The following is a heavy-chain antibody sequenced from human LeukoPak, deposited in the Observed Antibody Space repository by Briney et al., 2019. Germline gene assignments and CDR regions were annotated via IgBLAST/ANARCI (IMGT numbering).Heavy chain of an antibody. V-gene: IGHV4-39*01. D-gene: IGHD4-23*01. J-gene: IGHJ4*02. CDR2: IYYSGST. CDR1: GGSISSSSYY. Sequence: SETLSLTCTVSGGSISSSSYYWGWIRQPPGKGLEWIGSIYYSGSTYYNPSLKSRVTISVDTSKNQFSLKLSSVTAADTAVYYCARAKDYGGKDYWGQGTLVTVSS. CDR3: ARAKDYGGKDY.